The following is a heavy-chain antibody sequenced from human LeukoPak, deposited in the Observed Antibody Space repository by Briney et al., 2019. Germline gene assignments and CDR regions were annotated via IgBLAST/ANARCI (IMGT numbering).Heavy chain of an antibody. CDR1: GYTLTGYY. CDR2: INPNSGGT. CDR3: ARARTAKSSYYMDV. D-gene: IGHD1/OR15-1a*01. V-gene: IGHV1-2*02. J-gene: IGHJ6*03. Sequence: ASVKVSCKASGYTLTGYYMHWVRQAPGQGLEWMGWINPNSGGTNYAQKFQGRVTMTRDTSISTAYMELSRLRSDDTAVYYCARARTAKSSYYMDVWGKGTTVTVSS.